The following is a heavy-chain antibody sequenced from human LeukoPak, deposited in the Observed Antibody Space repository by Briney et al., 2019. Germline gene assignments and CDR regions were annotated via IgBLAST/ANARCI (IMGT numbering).Heavy chain of an antibody. Sequence: SVKVSCKASGGTFSSYAISWVRQAPGQGLEWMGRIIPILGIANYAQKFQGRVTITADKSTSTAYMELSSLRSEDTAVYYCARVVLIRGEMGDWGQGTLVTVSS. V-gene: IGHV1-69*04. CDR3: ARVVLIRGEMGD. CDR1: GGTFSSYA. J-gene: IGHJ4*02. D-gene: IGHD3-16*01. CDR2: IIPILGIA.